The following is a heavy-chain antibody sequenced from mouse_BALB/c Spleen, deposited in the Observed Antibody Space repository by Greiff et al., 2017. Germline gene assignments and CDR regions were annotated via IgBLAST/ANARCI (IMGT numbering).Heavy chain of an antibody. D-gene: IGHD1-1*01. V-gene: IGHV5-6*01. CDR2: ISSGGSYT. CDR3: ASHYYGSVRGAMDY. Sequence: EVKLVESGGDLVKPGGSLKLSCAASGFTFSSYGMSWVRQTPDKRLEWVATISSGGSYTYYPDSVKGRFTISRDNAKNTLYLQMSSLKSEDTAMYYCASHYYGSVRGAMDYWGQGTSVTVSS. J-gene: IGHJ4*01. CDR1: GFTFSSYG.